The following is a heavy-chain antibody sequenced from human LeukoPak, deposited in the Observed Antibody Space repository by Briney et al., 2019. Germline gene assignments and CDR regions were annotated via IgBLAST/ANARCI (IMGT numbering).Heavy chain of an antibody. V-gene: IGHV3-21*04. Sequence: GGSLRLSCAASGSILSNFSLNWVRQAPGKGLEWVSSISSSGRYIYYADSVKGRFTISRDNTKNSLSLQMNSLRAEDTAIYYCARDNGIVAPSIPLDYWGQGTLVTVSS. D-gene: IGHD5-12*01. CDR3: ARDNGIVAPSIPLDY. CDR2: ISSSGRYI. CDR1: GSILSNFS. J-gene: IGHJ4*02.